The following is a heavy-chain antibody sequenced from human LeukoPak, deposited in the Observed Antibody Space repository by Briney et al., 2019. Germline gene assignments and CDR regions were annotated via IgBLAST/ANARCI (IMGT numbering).Heavy chain of an antibody. CDR3: ARDLSIYCSSTSCYISAGYYYYMDV. D-gene: IGHD2-2*02. V-gene: IGHV3-21*01. CDR1: RFSFSSYA. J-gene: IGHJ6*03. Sequence: GGSLRLSCEVSRFSFSSYAMTWFRQAPGKGLEWVSSISSSSSYIYYADSVKGRFTISRDNAKNSLYLQMNSLRAEDTAVYYCARDLSIYCSSTSCYISAGYYYYMDVWGKGTTVTVSS. CDR2: ISSSSSYI.